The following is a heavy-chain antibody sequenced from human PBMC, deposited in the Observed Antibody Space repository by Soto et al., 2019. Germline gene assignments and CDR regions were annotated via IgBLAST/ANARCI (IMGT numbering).Heavy chain of an antibody. D-gene: IGHD5-12*01. J-gene: IGHJ4*02. Sequence: PGGSLRLSCAASGFTFSSYAMHWVRQAPGKGLEWVAVISYDGSNKYYADSVKGRFTISRDNSKNTLYLQMNSLRAEDTAVYYCARDPGYSGYDPENYFDYWGQGTLVTVSS. CDR2: ISYDGSNK. V-gene: IGHV3-30-3*01. CDR1: GFTFSSYA. CDR3: ARDPGYSGYDPENYFDY.